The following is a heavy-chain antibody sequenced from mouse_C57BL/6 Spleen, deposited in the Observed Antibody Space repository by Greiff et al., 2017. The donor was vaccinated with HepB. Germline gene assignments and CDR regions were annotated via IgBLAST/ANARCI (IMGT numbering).Heavy chain of an antibody. CDR2: INYDGSST. Sequence: EVQVVESEGGLVQPGSSMKLSCTASGFTFSDYYMAWVRQVPEKGLEWVANINYDGSSTYYLDSLKSRFIISRDNAKNILYLQMSSLKSEDTATYYCARDRGYDYDWYFDVWGTGTTVTVSS. J-gene: IGHJ1*03. D-gene: IGHD2-4*01. CDR1: GFTFSDYY. CDR3: ARDRGYDYDWYFDV. V-gene: IGHV5-16*01.